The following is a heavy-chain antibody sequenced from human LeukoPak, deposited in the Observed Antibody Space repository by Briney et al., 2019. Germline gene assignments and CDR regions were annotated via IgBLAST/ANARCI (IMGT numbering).Heavy chain of an antibody. CDR1: GYTFTNYY. D-gene: IGHD6-13*01. Sequence: ASVTVSCKASGYTFTNYYIHWVRQAPGQGLEWMGIINPSGGSTSYAQKFQGRVTMTRDMSTSTVYMELSSLRSEDTAVYYCARSAYSSPRGGFDPWGQGTLVTVAS. V-gene: IGHV1-46*01. CDR2: INPSGGST. CDR3: ARSAYSSPRGGFDP. J-gene: IGHJ5*02.